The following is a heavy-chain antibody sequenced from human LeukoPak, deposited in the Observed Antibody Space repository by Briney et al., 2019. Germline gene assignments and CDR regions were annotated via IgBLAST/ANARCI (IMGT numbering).Heavy chain of an antibody. Sequence: PGGSLRLSCAASGFTFSSYWMSWVRQAPGKRLEWVANIKEGGGEKNYVDSVKGRFTISRDNAKNSLYLQMNSLRAEDTAVYYCARGGGRHVEYWGQGNLVTVSS. J-gene: IGHJ4*02. CDR3: ARGGGRHVEY. CDR2: IKEGGGEK. D-gene: IGHD2/OR15-2a*01. V-gene: IGHV3-7*05. CDR1: GFTFSSYW.